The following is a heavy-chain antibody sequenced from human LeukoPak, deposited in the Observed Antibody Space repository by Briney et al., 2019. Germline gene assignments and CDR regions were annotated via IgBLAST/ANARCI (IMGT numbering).Heavy chain of an antibody. CDR2: INHSGST. J-gene: IGHJ4*02. V-gene: IGHV4-34*01. CDR3: ARGRSRYSGSRFDY. D-gene: IGHD1-26*01. Sequence: PSETLSPTCAVYGGSFSGYYWSWIRQPPGKGLEWIGEINHSGSTNYNPSLKSRVTISVDTSKNQFSLKLSSVTAADTAVYYCARGRSRYSGSRFDYWGQGTLVTVSS. CDR1: GGSFSGYY.